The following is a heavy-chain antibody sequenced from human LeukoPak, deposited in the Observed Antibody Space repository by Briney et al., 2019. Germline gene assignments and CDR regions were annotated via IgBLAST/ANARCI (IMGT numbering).Heavy chain of an antibody. CDR1: GGSISSSSYY. CDR2: IYYSGST. J-gene: IGHJ4*02. CDR3: ARHGQWLVREFDY. D-gene: IGHD6-19*01. V-gene: IGHV4-39*01. Sequence: PSETLSLTCTVSGGSISSSSYYWGWIRQPPGKGLEWIGSIYYSGSTYYNPSLKSRVTLSVDTSKNQFSLKLSSVTAADTAVYYCARHGQWLVREFDYWGQGTLVTVSS.